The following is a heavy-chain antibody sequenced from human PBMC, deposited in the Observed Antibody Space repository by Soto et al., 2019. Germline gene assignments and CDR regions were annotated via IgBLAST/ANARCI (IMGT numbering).Heavy chain of an antibody. CDR2: IYYSGST. CDR1: GGSISSSSYY. D-gene: IGHD1-26*01. CDR3: ARRGRIVGANHIDY. V-gene: IGHV4-39*01. Sequence: ASETLSLTCTVSGGSISSSSYYWGWIRQPPGKGLEWIGSIYYSGSTYYNPSLKSRVTISVDTSKNQFSLKLSSVTAADTAVYYCARRGRIVGANHIDYWGQGTLVTSPQ. J-gene: IGHJ4*02.